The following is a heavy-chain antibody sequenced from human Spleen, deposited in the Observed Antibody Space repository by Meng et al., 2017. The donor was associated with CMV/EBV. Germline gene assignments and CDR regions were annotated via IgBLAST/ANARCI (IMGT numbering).Heavy chain of an antibody. V-gene: IGHV3-23*03. CDR1: GFTFSSYA. CDR2: IHSGGSST. CDR3: AKDSWGRDGYNYFDY. J-gene: IGHJ4*02. Sequence: ESLKISCAASGFTFSSYAMSWVRQAPGKGLEWVSVIHSGGSSTYYADSVKGRFTISRDNSKNTLYLQMNSLRAEDTAVYHCAKDSWGRDGYNYFDYWGQGTLVTVSS. D-gene: IGHD5-24*01.